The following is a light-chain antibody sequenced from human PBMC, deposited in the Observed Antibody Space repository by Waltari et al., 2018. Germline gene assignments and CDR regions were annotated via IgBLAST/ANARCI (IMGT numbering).Light chain of an antibody. CDR3: AAWDVNLNGVL. CDR1: SSNVGSGL. Sequence: SVLTQPPSASGTPGQRVTISCSGSSSNVGSGLVNWDKQLPRTAPKLLIHSNDQRPSAVPDRLSGSRSGTSASLAIRWLQAEEEADYYCAAWDVNLNGVLFGGGTKLTVL. CDR2: SND. V-gene: IGLV1-44*01. J-gene: IGLJ3*02.